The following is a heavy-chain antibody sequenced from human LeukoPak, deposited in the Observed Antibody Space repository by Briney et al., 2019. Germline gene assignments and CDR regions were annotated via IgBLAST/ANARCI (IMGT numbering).Heavy chain of an antibody. Sequence: GGSLILSCAASGFTFSTYEMNWGRQAPGKGLEWVSYIGSSGSTIYYADSVKGRFTISRDNAKNSLYLQLNSLRAEDTAVYYCAGLGAFNYWGQGTLVTVSS. CDR2: IGSSGSTI. CDR3: AGLGAFNY. J-gene: IGHJ4*02. D-gene: IGHD3-16*01. V-gene: IGHV3-48*03. CDR1: GFTFSTYE.